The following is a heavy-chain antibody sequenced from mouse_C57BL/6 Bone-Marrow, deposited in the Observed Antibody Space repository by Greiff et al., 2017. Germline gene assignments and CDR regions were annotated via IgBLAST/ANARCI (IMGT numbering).Heavy chain of an antibody. CDR3: ARGASYYFDY. D-gene: IGHD3-1*01. J-gene: IGHJ2*01. V-gene: IGHV5-4*01. CDR2: ISDGGSYT. Sequence: EVQRVESGGGLVKPGGSLKLSCAASGFTFSSYAMSWVRQTPEQRLEWVATISDGGSYTYSPDNVKGRVTISRDNAKNNLYLQMSHLKSEDTAMYYCARGASYYFDYWGQGTTLTVSS. CDR1: GFTFSSYA.